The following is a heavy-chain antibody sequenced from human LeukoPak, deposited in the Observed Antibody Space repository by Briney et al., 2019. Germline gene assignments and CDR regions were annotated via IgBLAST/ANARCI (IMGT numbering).Heavy chain of an antibody. J-gene: IGHJ5*02. CDR1: GFTFSDYY. Sequence: GGSLRLSCAASGFTFSDYYMSWIRQAPGKGLEWVSYISSSGSTIYYADSVKGRFTICRDNAKNSLYLQMNSLRAEDTSVYYCARVLTAAAGLNWFDPWGQGTLVTVSS. V-gene: IGHV3-11*01. CDR3: ARVLTAAAGLNWFDP. CDR2: ISSSGSTI. D-gene: IGHD6-13*01.